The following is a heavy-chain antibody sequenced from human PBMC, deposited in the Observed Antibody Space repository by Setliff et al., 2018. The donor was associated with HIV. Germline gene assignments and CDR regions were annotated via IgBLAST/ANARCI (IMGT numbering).Heavy chain of an antibody. CDR1: GDSLIGHW. D-gene: IGHD2-2*01. CDR3: ARHNWGTNACYGVVV. CDR2: IHYSGTT. V-gene: IGHV4-59*11. J-gene: IGHJ3*01. Sequence: KTSETLSLTCSVSGDSLIGHWWWSWIRQPPGKGLEWTGNIHYSGTTHYNPSLRSRVTISVDTSKNQVSLKLRSVTAADTAVYYCARHNWGTNACYGVVVWGPGTMVTVSS.